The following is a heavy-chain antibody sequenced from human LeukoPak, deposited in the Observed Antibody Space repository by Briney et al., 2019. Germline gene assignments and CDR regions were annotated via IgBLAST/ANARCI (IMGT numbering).Heavy chain of an antibody. CDR1: GFSFSRYW. CDR2: IIPDSGGA. J-gene: IGHJ4*02. D-gene: IGHD2-21*01. CDR3: STEDKYCGGANCGKY. Sequence: PGGSLRPSCAASGFSFSRYWMTWVRQAPGQGLEWMGYIIPDSGGADYDQRFQGRVTMTRDKSISTVYMELSSLRSDDTAVYYCSTEDKYCGGANCGKYWGQGTLVTVSS. V-gene: IGHV1-2*02.